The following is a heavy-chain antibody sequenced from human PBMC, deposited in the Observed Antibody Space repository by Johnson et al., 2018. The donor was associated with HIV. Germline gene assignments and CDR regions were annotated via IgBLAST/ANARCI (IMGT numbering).Heavy chain of an antibody. CDR2: ISWDSGTI. Sequence: EVQLVESVGGLVQPGRSLRLSCAASGFTFDDYAMHWVRQTPGKGLEWVSGISWDSGTIDYADSVKGRFTISRDNAKNSLYLQMNSLRADDTALYYCATIAAHGAAFDIWGQGTVVTVSS. V-gene: IGHV3-9*01. CDR1: GFTFDDYA. CDR3: ATIAAHGAAFDI. J-gene: IGHJ3*02. D-gene: IGHD6-25*01.